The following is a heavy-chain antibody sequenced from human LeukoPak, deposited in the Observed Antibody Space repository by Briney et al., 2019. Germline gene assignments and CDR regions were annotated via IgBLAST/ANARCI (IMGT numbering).Heavy chain of an antibody. D-gene: IGHD2-8*01. CDR2: ISWKSGTK. Sequence: PGGSLRLSCAASGFTVDGYAIDWVRQAPGKGLEWVSGISWKSGTKGYADSVKGRFTISRDNAKNSLYLQMNSLRGEDAALYYCAVLHYYAMDVWGQGTTVTVSS. CDR1: GFTVDGYA. V-gene: IGHV3-9*01. J-gene: IGHJ6*02. CDR3: AVLHYYAMDV.